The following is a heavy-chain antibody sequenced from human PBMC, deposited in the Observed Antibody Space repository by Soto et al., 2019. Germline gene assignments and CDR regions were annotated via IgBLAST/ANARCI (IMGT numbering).Heavy chain of an antibody. Sequence: QVPLVQSGAEVKKPGASVKVSCKASGYSFSAHGLHWVRQAPGQKLEWMGWIHTANGNTLYSHKFQGRVTFTRDMYATTLYMDLTSLRSEDTAVYFCVRETAIPQYFYFDYWGQGTLVTVSS. CDR1: GYSFSAHG. CDR2: IHTANGNT. V-gene: IGHV1-3*04. CDR3: VRETAIPQYFYFDY. D-gene: IGHD2-2*02. J-gene: IGHJ4*02.